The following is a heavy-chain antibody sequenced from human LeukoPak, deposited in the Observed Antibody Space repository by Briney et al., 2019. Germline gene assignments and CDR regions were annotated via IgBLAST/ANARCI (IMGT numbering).Heavy chain of an antibody. Sequence: GGSLRLSCAASGFTFNTYWINWVRQAPGKGLEWLASINQDGSEKYYVDSVKGRFTVSRDNAKNSLYLRTNSLRAEDTAVYYCARSGYLGPDYWGQGTLVTVSS. CDR3: ARSGYLGPDY. CDR2: INQDGSEK. D-gene: IGHD2-2*01. J-gene: IGHJ4*02. CDR1: GFTFNTYW. V-gene: IGHV3-7*02.